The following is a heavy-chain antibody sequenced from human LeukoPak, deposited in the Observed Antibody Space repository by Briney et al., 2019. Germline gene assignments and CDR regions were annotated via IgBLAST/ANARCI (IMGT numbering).Heavy chain of an antibody. CDR2: IYYSGST. V-gene: IGHV4-59*08. CDR3: ARSLSSLRYFDRNPWFDP. CDR1: GASISSHY. J-gene: IGHJ5*02. Sequence: PSETLSLTCSVPGASISSHYWSWIRQPPGKGLEWIGYIYYSGSTNYNPSLKSRVTISVDTSKNQFSLKLSSVTAADTAVYYCARSLSSLRYFDRNPWFDPWGQGTLVTVSS. D-gene: IGHD3-9*01.